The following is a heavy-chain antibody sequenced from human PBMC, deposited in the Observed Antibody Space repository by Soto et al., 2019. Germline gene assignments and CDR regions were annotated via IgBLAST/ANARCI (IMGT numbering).Heavy chain of an antibody. Sequence: PGGSLRLSCAASGFTFSSYWMSWVRQAPGKGLEWVANIKQDGGEKYYVDSVKGRFTISRDNAKNSLYLQMNSLRAEDTAVYYCARERLAAAGRYYYYGMDVWGQGTTVTVSS. D-gene: IGHD6-13*01. CDR2: IKQDGGEK. CDR1: GFTFSSYW. CDR3: ARERLAAAGRYYYYGMDV. V-gene: IGHV3-7*03. J-gene: IGHJ6*02.